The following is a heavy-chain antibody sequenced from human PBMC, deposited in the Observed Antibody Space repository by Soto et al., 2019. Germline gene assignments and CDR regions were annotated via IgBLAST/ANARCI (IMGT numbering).Heavy chain of an antibody. CDR3: ARQAARITIFGVVKLNPWFDP. D-gene: IGHD3-3*01. V-gene: IGHV4-39*01. Sequence: SETLSLTCTVSGGSISSSSYYWGWIRQPPGKGLEWIGSIYYSGSTYYNPSLKSRVTISVDTSKNQFSLKLSSVTAADTAVYYCARQAARITIFGVVKLNPWFDPWGQGTRVTVSS. J-gene: IGHJ5*02. CDR1: GGSISSSSYY. CDR2: IYYSGST.